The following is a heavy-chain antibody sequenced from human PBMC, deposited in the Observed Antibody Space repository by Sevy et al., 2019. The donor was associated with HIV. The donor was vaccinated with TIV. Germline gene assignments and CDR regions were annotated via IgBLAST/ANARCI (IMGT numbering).Heavy chain of an antibody. CDR1: GYSLSELP. D-gene: IGHD2-8*01. CDR3: ATDLYGTFFWRT. V-gene: IGHV1-24*01. CDR2: FDHEHRKT. J-gene: IGHJ5*02. Sequence: ASVKVSCKVSGYSLSELPMHWVRQAPGKGLEWMGGFDHEHRKTVYSQNFQGRVTMTEDTSTNTAYMELSSLGSEDTAIYYCATDLYGTFFWRTWGQGTLVTVSS.